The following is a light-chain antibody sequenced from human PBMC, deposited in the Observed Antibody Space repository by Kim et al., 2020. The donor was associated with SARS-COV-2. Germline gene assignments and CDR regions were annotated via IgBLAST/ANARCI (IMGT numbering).Light chain of an antibody. CDR1: NIGSKS. CDR2: YDS. Sequence: SYELTQPPSVSVAPGKTARITCGGNNIGSKSVHWYQQKPGQAPVLVIYYDSDRPSGIPVRFSGSNSGNTATLTISRVEAGDEADYYCQVWDSSSDWVFGGWTQLTVL. CDR3: QVWDSSSDWV. V-gene: IGLV3-21*04. J-gene: IGLJ3*02.